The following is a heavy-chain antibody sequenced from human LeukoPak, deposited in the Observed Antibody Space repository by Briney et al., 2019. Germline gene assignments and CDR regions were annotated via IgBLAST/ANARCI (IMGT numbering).Heavy chain of an antibody. V-gene: IGHV3-30*18. D-gene: IGHD3-3*01. CDR3: AKDGIFGVVLDYFDY. Sequence: GRSLRLSCAASGFTFSSYGMHWVRQAPGNGLEWVAVISYDGSNKYYADSVKGRFTISRDNSKNTLYLQMNSLRVEDTAVYYCAKDGIFGVVLDYFDYWGQGTLVTVSS. CDR2: ISYDGSNK. J-gene: IGHJ4*02. CDR1: GFTFSSYG.